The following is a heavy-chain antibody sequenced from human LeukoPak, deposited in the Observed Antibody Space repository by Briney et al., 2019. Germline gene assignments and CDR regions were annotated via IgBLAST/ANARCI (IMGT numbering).Heavy chain of an antibody. CDR1: GGTFSSYA. CDR2: MNPNSGNT. CDR3: ARVAPAASFDY. J-gene: IGHJ4*02. Sequence: ASVKVSCKASGGTFSSYAISWVRQAPGQGLEWMGWMNPNSGNTGYAQKFQGGVTMTRNTSISTAYMELSSLRSEDTAVYYCARVAPAASFDYWGQGTLVTVSS. V-gene: IGHV1-8*02. D-gene: IGHD2-2*01.